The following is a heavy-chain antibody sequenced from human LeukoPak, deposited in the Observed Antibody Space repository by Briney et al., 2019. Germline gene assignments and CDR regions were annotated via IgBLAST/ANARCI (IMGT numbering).Heavy chain of an antibody. V-gene: IGHV3-74*01. CDR2: IKGDGSST. D-gene: IGHD1-26*01. CDR3: AKSNRGGSYFLLDAFDI. Sequence: GGSLRLSCAASGFTFTTYWMHWVRQVPGKGLVWVARIKGDGSSTRHADSMKGRFTISRDNAKNSLYLQMNSLRAEDTALYYCAKSNRGGSYFLLDAFDIWGQGTMVTVSS. J-gene: IGHJ3*02. CDR1: GFTFTTYW.